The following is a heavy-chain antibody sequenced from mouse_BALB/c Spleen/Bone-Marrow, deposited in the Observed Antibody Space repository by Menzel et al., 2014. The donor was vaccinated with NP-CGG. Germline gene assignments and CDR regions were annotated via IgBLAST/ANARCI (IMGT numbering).Heavy chain of an antibody. CDR2: IDPETNYI. CDR3: ARFLLRDYAMDY. CDR1: GFNIKDYY. J-gene: IGHJ4*01. D-gene: IGHD1-1*01. Sequence: VQLQQSGAELVRPGALVKLSCKTSGFNIKDYYMFWLKQRPEQGLEWIGWIDPETNYIIYDPKFQGKASITADTSSNTAYLQLSSMTSEDIAVYYCARFLLRDYAMDYWGQGTSVTVSS. V-gene: IGHV14-1*02.